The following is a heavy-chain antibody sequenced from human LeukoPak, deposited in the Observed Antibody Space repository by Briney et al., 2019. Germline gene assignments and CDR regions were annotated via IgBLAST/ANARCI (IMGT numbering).Heavy chain of an antibody. D-gene: IGHD1-26*01. CDR3: ARDREVGATQRCFDY. Sequence: ASVKVSCKASGYTFTSYYLRWVRQAPGQGLEWMGVINPSGGDTTYAQKFQGRVTMSRDTSTNTVYMDLSSLRSEDSALYYCARDREVGATQRCFDYWGQGTLVTVSS. CDR1: GYTFTSYY. J-gene: IGHJ4*02. CDR2: INPSGGDT. V-gene: IGHV1-46*01.